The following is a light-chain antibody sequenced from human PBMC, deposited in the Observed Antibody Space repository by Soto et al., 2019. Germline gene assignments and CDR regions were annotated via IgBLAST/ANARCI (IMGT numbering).Light chain of an antibody. CDR3: QQLSHWPFT. CDR2: DAS. Sequence: EIVLTQSPATLSLSPGERATLSCRASQSVGSYLAWYQQKPGQAPRLLIYDASKGATGIPARFSGSGSGTDFTLTISSLEPEDFALYYCQQLSHWPFTFGPGTKVDIK. CDR1: QSVGSY. V-gene: IGKV3-11*01. J-gene: IGKJ3*01.